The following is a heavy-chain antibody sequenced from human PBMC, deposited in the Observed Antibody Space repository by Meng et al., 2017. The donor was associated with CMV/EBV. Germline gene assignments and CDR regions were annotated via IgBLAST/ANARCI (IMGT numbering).Heavy chain of an antibody. CDR3: ARGQRFRSFDY. CDR1: GFTFSDYY. J-gene: IGHJ4*02. D-gene: IGHD5-24*01. V-gene: IGHV4-34*01. Sequence: GSLRLSCAASGFTFSDYYMSWIRQAPGKGLEWIGEINHSGSTNYNPSLKSRVTISVDTSKNQFSLKLSSVTAADTAVYYCARGQRFRSFDYWGQGTLVTVSS. CDR2: INHSGST.